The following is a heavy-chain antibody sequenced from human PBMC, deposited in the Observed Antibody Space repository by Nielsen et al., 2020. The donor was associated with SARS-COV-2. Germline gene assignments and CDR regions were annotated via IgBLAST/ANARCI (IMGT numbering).Heavy chain of an antibody. CDR2: INPNSGGT. J-gene: IGHJ5*02. V-gene: IGHV1-2*02. CDR3: ARSYSSGWYLFDP. D-gene: IGHD6-19*01. CDR1: GYIFTGYY. Sequence: ASVKVSCKASGYIFTGYYMHWVRQAPGQGLEWMGWINPNSGGTNYAQKFQGRVTMTRDTSISTAYMELSRLRSDDTAVYYCARSYSSGWYLFDPWGQGTLVTVSS.